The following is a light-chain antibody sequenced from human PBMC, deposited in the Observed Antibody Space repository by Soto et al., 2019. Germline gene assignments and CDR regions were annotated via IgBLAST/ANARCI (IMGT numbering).Light chain of an antibody. Sequence: IQLTQSAASVSASLGDRVTITCRASQNIHNWLAWFQQKPGKAPKLLFYAASNLENGVPSRFSGSGSATEFTLTISSLQSEDFAIYYCQHYNNWPPITFGQGTRLEIK. J-gene: IGKJ5*01. CDR2: AAS. V-gene: IGKV1-12*01. CDR1: QNIHNW. CDR3: QHYNNWPPIT.